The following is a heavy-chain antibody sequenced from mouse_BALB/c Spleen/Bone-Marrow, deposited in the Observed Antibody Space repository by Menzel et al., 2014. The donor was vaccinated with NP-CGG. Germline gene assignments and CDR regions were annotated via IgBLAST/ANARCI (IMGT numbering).Heavy chain of an antibody. CDR3: ARDSITPVVATDY. CDR1: GYTFTSYW. Sequence: QVQLQQSGAELVKPGASVKLSCKASGYTFTSYWMHWVKQRPGQGLEWIGEIDPSDSYTNYNQKFKGKATLTVDKSSSPAYMQLSSLTSEDSAVYYCARDSITPVVATDYGGQGPPLTVPS. D-gene: IGHD1-1*01. V-gene: IGHV1-69*02. CDR2: IDPSDSYT. J-gene: IGHJ2*01.